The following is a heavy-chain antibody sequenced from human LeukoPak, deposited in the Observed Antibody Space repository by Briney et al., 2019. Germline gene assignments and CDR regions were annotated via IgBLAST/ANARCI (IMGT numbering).Heavy chain of an antibody. CDR3: ARRRPLGSSGENYFDY. CDR1: GYTFTSYY. CDR2: INPSGGST. D-gene: IGHD3-22*01. J-gene: IGHJ4*02. Sequence: ASVKVSCKASGYTFTSYYMHWVRQAPGQGLEWMGIINPSGGSTSYAQKFQGRVTMTRDTSTSTVYMELSSLRSEDTAVYYCARRRPLGSSGENYFDYWGQGTLVTVSS. V-gene: IGHV1-46*01.